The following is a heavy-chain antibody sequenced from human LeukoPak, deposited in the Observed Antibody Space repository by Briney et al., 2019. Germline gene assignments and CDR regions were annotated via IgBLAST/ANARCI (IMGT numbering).Heavy chain of an antibody. D-gene: IGHD3-10*01. CDR2: ISSSSSYI. V-gene: IGHV3-21*01. Sequence: GGSLRLSCAASGFTFSSYSMNWVRQAPGKGLEWVSSISSSSSYIYYADSVKGRFTISRDNAKNSLYLQMNSLRAEDTAVYYCARDRWVGSGSYYIDYWGQGTLVTVSS. CDR1: GFTFSSYS. CDR3: ARDRWVGSGSYYIDY. J-gene: IGHJ4*02.